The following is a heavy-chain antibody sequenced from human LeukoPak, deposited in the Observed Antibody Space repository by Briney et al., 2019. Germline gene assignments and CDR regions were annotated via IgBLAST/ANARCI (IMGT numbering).Heavy chain of an antibody. D-gene: IGHD1-14*01. V-gene: IGHV3-23*01. CDR2: ISGSGGRT. Sequence: PGGSLRLSCAASGFTFSSYAMSWVRQAPGKGLEWVSSISGSGGRTHYTDSVKGRFTISRDNSKNTLYLQMNSLRADDTSLYYCAKQGTGFDYWGQGTLVTVS. CDR3: AKQGTGFDY. J-gene: IGHJ4*02. CDR1: GFTFSSYA.